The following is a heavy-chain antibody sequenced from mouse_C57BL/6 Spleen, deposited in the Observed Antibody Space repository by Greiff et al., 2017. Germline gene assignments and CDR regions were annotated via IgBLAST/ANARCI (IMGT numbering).Heavy chain of an antibody. CDR1: GYAFSSSW. Sequence: QVQLQQSGPELVKPGASVKISCKASGYAFSSSWMNWVKQRPGKGLEWIGRIYPGDGDTNYNGKFKGKATLTADKASSTAYMQLSSLTSEDSAVYFCARYREYAFAYWGQGTLVTVSA. CDR2: IYPGDGDT. CDR3: ARYREYAFAY. J-gene: IGHJ3*01. V-gene: IGHV1-82*01. D-gene: IGHD2-14*01.